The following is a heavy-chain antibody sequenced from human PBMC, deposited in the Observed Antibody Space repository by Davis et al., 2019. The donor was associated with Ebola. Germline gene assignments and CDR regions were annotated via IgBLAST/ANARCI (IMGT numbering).Heavy chain of an antibody. Sequence: GGSLRLSCAASGFTFSSYWMSWVRQAPGKGLEWVANIKQDGSEKYYVDSVKGRFTISRDNSKNTLYLQMNSLRAEDTAVYYCARERDTATALYYYCMDVWGKGTTVTVSS. D-gene: IGHD5-18*01. CDR1: GFTFSSYW. V-gene: IGHV3-7*01. CDR3: ARERDTATALYYYCMDV. J-gene: IGHJ6*04. CDR2: IKQDGSEK.